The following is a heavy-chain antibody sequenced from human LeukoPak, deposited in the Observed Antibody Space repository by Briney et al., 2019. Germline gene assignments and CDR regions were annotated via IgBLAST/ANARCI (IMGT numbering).Heavy chain of an antibody. J-gene: IGHJ6*02. CDR3: ARLEEDYDFLTGYYPRPDYGMDV. Sequence: GGSLRLSCAASGFTFSSSSMNWVRQPPGKGLEWVSYISSTSTTLYYPDSVRGRFTISRDNAKNSLYLQMNSLRAGDTAVYYCARLEEDYDFLTGYYPRPDYGMDVWGQGTTVTVSS. V-gene: IGHV3-48*01. CDR1: GFTFSSSS. D-gene: IGHD3-9*01. CDR2: ISSTSTTL.